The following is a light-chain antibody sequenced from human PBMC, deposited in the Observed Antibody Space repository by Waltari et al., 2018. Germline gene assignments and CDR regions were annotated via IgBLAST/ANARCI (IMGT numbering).Light chain of an antibody. J-gene: IGKJ2*01. Sequence: VLTQSPGTLSLSPGESATLSCRASQSLTKRYLAWYQQKPGQAPGLVIYGASSRAAGIPDRFSGSGSGTDFTLTISRLEPEDFAVYYCQQYGSSIMYTFGQGTKLEIK. CDR2: GAS. CDR3: QQYGSSIMYT. CDR1: QSLTKRY. V-gene: IGKV3-20*01.